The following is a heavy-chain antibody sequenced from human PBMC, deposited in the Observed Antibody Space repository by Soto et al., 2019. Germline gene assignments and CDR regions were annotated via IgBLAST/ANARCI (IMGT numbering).Heavy chain of an antibody. J-gene: IGHJ4*02. CDR3: ARTTLTTGWSVDY. D-gene: IGHD6-19*01. CDR1: GFSLSTNGMC. CDR2: VDWDDDK. Sequence: SGPTLVNPTQTLTLTCTFSGFSLSTNGMCVSWIRQPPGKALEWLALVDWDDDKFYSISLRTRLTISRDTSKNQVVLTMTDMDPVDTATYCCARTTLTTGWSVDYWGQGTLVTVSS. V-gene: IGHV2-70*01.